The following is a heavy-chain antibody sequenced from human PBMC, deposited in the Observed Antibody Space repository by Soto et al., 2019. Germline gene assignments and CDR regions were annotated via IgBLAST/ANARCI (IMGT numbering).Heavy chain of an antibody. Sequence: QVQLVQSGAEEKKPGASVKVSCKASGYTFTSYAMRWVRQAPGQRLEWMGWINAGNGNTKYSQKFQGRVTITRDTSASTAYMELSSLRSEDTAVYFCARHLLWFGELRSGYYYGMDVWGQGTTVTVSS. CDR2: INAGNGNT. J-gene: IGHJ6*02. CDR3: ARHLLWFGELRSGYYYGMDV. V-gene: IGHV1-3*05. D-gene: IGHD3-10*01. CDR1: GYTFTSYA.